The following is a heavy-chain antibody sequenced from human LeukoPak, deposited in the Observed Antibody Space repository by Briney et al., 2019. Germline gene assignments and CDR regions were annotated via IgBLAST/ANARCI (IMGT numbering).Heavy chain of an antibody. CDR3: AKVASYWYFDL. CDR2: ISVSGDTT. CDR1: GFTFSSYG. V-gene: IGHV3-23*01. Sequence: GGSLRLSCGTSGFTFSSYGMSWVRQAPGKGLEWVSAISVSGDTTYYADSVKGRFTISRDNSKNMLYLQMSGLRAEDTAVYYCAKVASYWYFDLWGRGTLVTVSS. J-gene: IGHJ2*01.